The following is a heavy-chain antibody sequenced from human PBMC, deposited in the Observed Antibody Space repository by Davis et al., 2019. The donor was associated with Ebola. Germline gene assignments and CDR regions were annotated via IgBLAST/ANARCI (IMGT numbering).Heavy chain of an antibody. CDR2: INHSGST. CDR3: ARKGMYYYGSGSYYKRVYYGMDV. CDR1: GGSFSDYY. D-gene: IGHD3-10*01. Sequence: SETLSLTCAVYGGSFSDYYWSWIRQPPGKGLEWIGEINHSGSTNYNPSLKSRVTISVDTSKNQFSLKLSSVTAADTAVYYCARKGMYYYGSGSYYKRVYYGMDVWGQGTTVTVSS. V-gene: IGHV4-34*01. J-gene: IGHJ6*02.